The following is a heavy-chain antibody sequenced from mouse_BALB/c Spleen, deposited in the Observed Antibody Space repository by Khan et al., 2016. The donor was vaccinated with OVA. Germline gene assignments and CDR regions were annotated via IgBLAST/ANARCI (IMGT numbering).Heavy chain of an antibody. V-gene: IGHV1-5*01. CDR3: TRWGYWFAY. Sequence: VQLQQSGTVLARPGASVKMSCKTSGYSFTSYWMHWIKQRPGQGLEWIGAIYPVNSDANYNQKFKDKAKLTAVTSASTANMELSSLTDEDSAVYYCTRWGYWFAYWGQGTLVTVSA. CDR1: GYSFTSYW. D-gene: IGHD2-2*01. CDR2: IYPVNSDA. J-gene: IGHJ3*01.